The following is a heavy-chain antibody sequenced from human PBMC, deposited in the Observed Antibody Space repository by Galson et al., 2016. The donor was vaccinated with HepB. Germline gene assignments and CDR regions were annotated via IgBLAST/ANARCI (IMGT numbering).Heavy chain of an antibody. CDR2: ISYDGSNK. V-gene: IGHV3-30*18. Sequence: SLRLSCAASGFTFSSYAMSWVRQAPGKGLEWVAFISYDGSNKKYADSVKGRFTITRDNSKKTLYLQMNSLRAEDTAVYYCAKDGRIYCSSASCHDHFHYWGHGTLVTVSS. J-gene: IGHJ4*01. CDR3: AKDGRIYCSSASCHDHFHY. D-gene: IGHD2-2*01. CDR1: GFTFSSYA.